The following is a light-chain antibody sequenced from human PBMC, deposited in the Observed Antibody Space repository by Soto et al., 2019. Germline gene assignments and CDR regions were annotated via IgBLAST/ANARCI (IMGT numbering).Light chain of an antibody. J-gene: IGKJ4*01. CDR2: DAS. CDR3: QQRSNWPPVT. V-gene: IGKV3-11*01. Sequence: EFVLTQSPGTLSLSPGERATLSCRASQTVRNNYLAWYQQKPGQAPRLLIYDASNRATGIPARFSGSGSGTDFTLTISSLEPEDFAVYYCQQRSNWPPVTFGGGTKV. CDR1: QTVRNNY.